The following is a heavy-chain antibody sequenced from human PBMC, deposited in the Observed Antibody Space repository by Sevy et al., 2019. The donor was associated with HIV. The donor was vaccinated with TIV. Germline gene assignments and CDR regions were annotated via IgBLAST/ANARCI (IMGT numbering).Heavy chain of an antibody. V-gene: IGHV3-23*01. D-gene: IGHD3-3*01. J-gene: IGHJ2*01. Sequence: GGSLRLSCAASGFGFDTYAMSWVHQAPGKGLEWVSTINGNGRATYYADSVKDRFTISRDNSKKTLSLQMNSLGAEDTATYSCAKDGVVDITIFGLNIRHYWYFDVWGRGTLVTVSS. CDR3: AKDGVVDITIFGLNIRHYWYFDV. CDR1: GFGFDTYA. CDR2: INGNGRAT.